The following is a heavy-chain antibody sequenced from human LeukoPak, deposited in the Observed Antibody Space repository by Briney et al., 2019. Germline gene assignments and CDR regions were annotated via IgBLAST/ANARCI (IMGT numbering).Heavy chain of an antibody. CDR2: MNPNSGNT. CDR1: GYTFTSYD. CDR3: ARVKYSGYDWRGYYYGMDV. V-gene: IGHV1-8*01. J-gene: IGHJ6*02. D-gene: IGHD5-12*01. Sequence: ASVKVSCKASGYTFTSYDTNWVRQATGQGLEWMGWMNPNSGNTGYAQKFQGRVTMTRNTPISTAYMELSSLRSEDTAVYYCARVKYSGYDWRGYYYGMDVWGQGTTVTVSS.